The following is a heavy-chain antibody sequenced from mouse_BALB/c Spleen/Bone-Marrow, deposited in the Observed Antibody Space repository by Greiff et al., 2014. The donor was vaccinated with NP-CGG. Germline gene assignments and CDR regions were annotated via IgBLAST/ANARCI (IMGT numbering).Heavy chain of an antibody. V-gene: IGHV2-9*02. D-gene: IGHD1-2*01. CDR1: GFSLTNYG. CDR2: IWADGST. Sequence: VHLVESGPGLVAPSQSLSITCTVSGFSLTNYGVHWVRQPPGKGLEWLGVIWADGSTNYNSALMSRLSISKDNSKSQVFFKMNSLQTDDTAMYYCARITTATGAMGYWGQGTSVTVSS. CDR3: ARITTATGAMGY. J-gene: IGHJ4*01.